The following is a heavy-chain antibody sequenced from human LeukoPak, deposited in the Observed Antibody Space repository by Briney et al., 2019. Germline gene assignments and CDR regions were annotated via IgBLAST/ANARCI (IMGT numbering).Heavy chain of an antibody. J-gene: IGHJ5*02. CDR3: ASFGTLSYDSSGSAFDP. Sequence: SETLSLTCAVYGGSFSGYYWSWIRQPPGKGLEWIGEINHSGSTNYNPSLKSRVTISVDTSKNQFSLKLSSVTAADTAVYYCASFGTLSYDSSGSAFDPWGQGTLVTVSS. CDR1: GGSFSGYY. V-gene: IGHV4-34*01. D-gene: IGHD3-22*01. CDR2: INHSGST.